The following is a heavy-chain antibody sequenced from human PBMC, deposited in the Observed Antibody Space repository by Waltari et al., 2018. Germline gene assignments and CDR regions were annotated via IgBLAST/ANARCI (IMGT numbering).Heavy chain of an antibody. Sequence: QVHLVESGGGVVQLGRSLRLSCAAPGFTFRTYGQHWVGQAPGKGLEWVAIISNDGSKKNYVDSVKGRFTISRDNSKNTLYLQMNSLRAQDTAVYYCAKDDTTIFGVGIDNWGQGTLVTVSS. D-gene: IGHD3-3*01. CDR3: AKDDTTIFGVGIDN. J-gene: IGHJ4*02. CDR2: ISNDGSKK. V-gene: IGHV3-30*18. CDR1: GFTFRTYG.